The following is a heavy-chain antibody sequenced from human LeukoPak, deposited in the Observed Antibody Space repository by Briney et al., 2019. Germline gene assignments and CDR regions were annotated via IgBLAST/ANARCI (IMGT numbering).Heavy chain of an antibody. CDR3: ARVAAAAADY. V-gene: IGHV3-9*01. CDR1: GFTFDDYA. J-gene: IGHJ4*02. CDR2: ISWNSGSI. Sequence: VRSLRLSCAASGFTFDDYAMHWVRQAPGKGLEWVSGISWNSGSIGYADSVKGRFTISRDNAKNSLYLQMNSLRAEDTAVYYCARVAAAAADYWGQGNLVTVSS. D-gene: IGHD6-25*01.